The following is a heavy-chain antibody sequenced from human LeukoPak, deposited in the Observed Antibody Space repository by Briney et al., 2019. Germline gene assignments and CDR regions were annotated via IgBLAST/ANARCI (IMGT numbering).Heavy chain of an antibody. D-gene: IGHD1-20*01. J-gene: IGHJ3*02. CDR2: IIPILGIA. Sequence: ASVKVSCKAPGGTFSSYAISWVRQAPGQGLEWMGRIIPILGIANYAQKFQGRVTITADKSTSTAYMELSSLRSEDTAVYYCARDHVPYNWNDLAFDIWGQGTMVTVSS. CDR1: GGTFSSYA. CDR3: ARDHVPYNWNDLAFDI. V-gene: IGHV1-69*04.